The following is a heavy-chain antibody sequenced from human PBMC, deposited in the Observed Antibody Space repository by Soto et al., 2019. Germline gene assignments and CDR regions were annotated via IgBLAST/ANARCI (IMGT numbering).Heavy chain of an antibody. CDR2: ISGSGGST. D-gene: IGHD1-7*01. V-gene: IGHV3-23*01. Sequence: PVGSLRLSCAASGFTFSSYAMSWVRQAPGKGLEWVSAISGSGGSTYYADSLKGRFTISRDNSKNTLYLQMNSLRAEDTAVYYCAKNGWNSHKSWFDPWGQGTLVTVSS. CDR1: GFTFSSYA. J-gene: IGHJ5*02. CDR3: AKNGWNSHKSWFDP.